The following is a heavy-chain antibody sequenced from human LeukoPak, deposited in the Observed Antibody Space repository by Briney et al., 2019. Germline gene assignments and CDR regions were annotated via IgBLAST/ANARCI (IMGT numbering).Heavy chain of an antibody. CDR1: GYTFTSYD. CDR2: MNPNSGNT. D-gene: IGHD3-10*01. Sequence: RRASVKVSCKASGYTFTSYDINWVRQATGQGLEWMGWMNPNSGNTDYAQKFQGRVTITRNTSISTAYMELSSLRSEDTAVYYCARAIYGLGSYLVDYWGQGTLVTVSS. CDR3: ARAIYGLGSYLVDY. V-gene: IGHV1-8*02. J-gene: IGHJ4*02.